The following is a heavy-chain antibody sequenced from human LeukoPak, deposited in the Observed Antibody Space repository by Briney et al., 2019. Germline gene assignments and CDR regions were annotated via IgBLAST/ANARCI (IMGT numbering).Heavy chain of an antibody. J-gene: IGHJ4*02. V-gene: IGHV3-23*01. CDR1: GFTISSYV. Sequence: GGSLRLSCAASGFTISSYVMSWVRQAPGKGLEWVSLISGNDGSTYYADSVKGRFTISRDNSKNTHYLQMNSLRAEDTAVYYCAKDDGWVQYANWGQGTLVTVSS. CDR3: AKDDGWVQYAN. D-gene: IGHD5-24*01. CDR2: ISGNDGST.